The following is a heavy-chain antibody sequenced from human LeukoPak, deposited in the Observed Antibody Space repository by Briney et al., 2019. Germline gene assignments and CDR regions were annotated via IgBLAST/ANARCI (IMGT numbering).Heavy chain of an antibody. CDR3: AREPGSYYYYGMDV. CDR1: GGSISSYY. CDR2: IHYSGGIT. V-gene: IGHV4-59*01. Sequence: SETLSLTCTVSGGSISSYYWSWIRQPPGKGLEWIGYIHYSGGITYYNPSLKSRVTISVDTSKNQFSLKLSSVTAADTAVYYCAREPGSYYYYGMDVWGQGTTVTVSS. J-gene: IGHJ6*02.